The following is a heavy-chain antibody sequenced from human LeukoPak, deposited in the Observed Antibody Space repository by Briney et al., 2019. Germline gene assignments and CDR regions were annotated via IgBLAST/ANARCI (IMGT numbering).Heavy chain of an antibody. CDR2: IYYRGST. Sequence: SETLSLTCTVSGGSISITSYYWDWIRQPPGKGLEWIGSIYYRGSTNYNPSLKSRVTMSVDTSKNQFSLKLSSVTAADTAVYYCARDRYYYDSSGLKVLDYWGQGTLVTVSS. V-gene: IGHV4-39*07. J-gene: IGHJ4*02. D-gene: IGHD3-22*01. CDR1: GGSISITSYY. CDR3: ARDRYYYDSSGLKVLDY.